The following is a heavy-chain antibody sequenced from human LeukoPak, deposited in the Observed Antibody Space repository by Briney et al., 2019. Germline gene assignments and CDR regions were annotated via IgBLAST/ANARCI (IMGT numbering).Heavy chain of an antibody. CDR1: GGSFSDYY. V-gene: IGHV4-34*01. J-gene: IGHJ5*02. Sequence: SETLSLTCAVYGGSFSDYYWSWIRQPPGKGLEWIGSIYYSGSTYYNPSLKSRVTISVDTSKNQFSLKLSSVTAADTAVYYCARRIAVAGFDPWGQGTLVTVSS. CDR2: IYYSGST. D-gene: IGHD6-19*01. CDR3: ARRIAVAGFDP.